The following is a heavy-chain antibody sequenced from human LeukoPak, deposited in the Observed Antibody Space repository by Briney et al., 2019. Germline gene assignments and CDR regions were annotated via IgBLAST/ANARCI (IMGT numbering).Heavy chain of an antibody. CDR3: AKREGIVGWYPAMD. D-gene: IGHD6-19*01. Sequence: GGSLRLSCAASGFTFSSYAIHWVRQAQGKGLEWVAVISYDGTYKYYADSVKGRFNISRDNSKDTLYLQMNSLRADDTAIYYCAKREGIVGWYPAMDWGQGILVTVSS. J-gene: IGHJ4*02. CDR2: ISYDGTYK. V-gene: IGHV3-30-3*02. CDR1: GFTFSSYA.